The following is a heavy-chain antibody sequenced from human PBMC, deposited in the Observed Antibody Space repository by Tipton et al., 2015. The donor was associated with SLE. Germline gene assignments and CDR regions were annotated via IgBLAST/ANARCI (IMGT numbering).Heavy chain of an antibody. Sequence: TLSLTCAVSGYSISSGYYWGWIRQPLGKGLEWIGSIYHSGSTYYNPSLKSRVTISVDTSKNQFSLKLSSVTAADTAVYYCARDCSSTSCQFIWGQGTLVTVSS. CDR1: GYSISSGYY. D-gene: IGHD2-2*01. J-gene: IGHJ4*02. CDR3: ARDCSSTSCQFI. V-gene: IGHV4-38-2*02. CDR2: IYHSGST.